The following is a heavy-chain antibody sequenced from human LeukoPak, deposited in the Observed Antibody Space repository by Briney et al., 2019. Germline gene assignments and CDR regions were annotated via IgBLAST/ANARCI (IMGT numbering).Heavy chain of an antibody. J-gene: IGHJ4*02. D-gene: IGHD1-1*01. CDR2: IVSETVGGRT. CDR1: SITFTKAW. CDR3: ATSITTPGAFDI. Sequence: GGSLRLSCAASSITFTKAWMNWVRLAPGKGLEWVARIVSETVGGRTDYAASVKGRFTISRDDSKSTLFLQMSSLKIKDTAVYYCATSITTPGAFDIWGQGVLVTVSS. V-gene: IGHV3-15*07.